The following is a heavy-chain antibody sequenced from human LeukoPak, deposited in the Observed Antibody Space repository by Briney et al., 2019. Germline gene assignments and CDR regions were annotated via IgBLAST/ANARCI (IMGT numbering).Heavy chain of an antibody. J-gene: IGHJ4*02. Sequence: GASVKVSCKASGGTFNTYAINWVRQAPEQGLEWMGRIIPIFGTPHYAQKFQGRVTITADRSTSTAYMELSSLKADDTAVYYCARIEGEYGVLVYWGQGTLVTVSS. D-gene: IGHD4-17*01. CDR1: GGTFNTYA. V-gene: IGHV1-69*06. CDR3: ARIEGEYGVLVY. CDR2: IIPIFGTP.